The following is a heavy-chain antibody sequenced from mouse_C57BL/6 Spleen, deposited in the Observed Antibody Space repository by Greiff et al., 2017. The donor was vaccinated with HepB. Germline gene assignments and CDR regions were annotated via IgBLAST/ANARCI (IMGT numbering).Heavy chain of an antibody. V-gene: IGHV3-6*01. CDR2: ISYDGSN. D-gene: IGHD1-1*01. Sequence: DVKLQESGPGLVKPSQSLSLTCSVTGYSITSGYYWNWIRQFPGNKLEWMGYISYDGSNNYNPSLKNRISITRDTSKNQFFLKLNSVTTEDTATYYCSRGDYYGRSYPYYFDYWGQGTTLTVSS. J-gene: IGHJ2*01. CDR1: GYSITSGYY. CDR3: SRGDYYGRSYPYYFDY.